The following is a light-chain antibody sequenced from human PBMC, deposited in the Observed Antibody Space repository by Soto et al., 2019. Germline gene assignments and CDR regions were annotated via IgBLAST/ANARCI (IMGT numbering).Light chain of an antibody. J-gene: IGKJ2*01. CDR1: QGIRND. V-gene: IGKV1-6*01. CDR3: LQVYNYPYT. Sequence: AIQMTQSPSSLSASVGDRVSITCRASQGIRNDLGWYQQKPGKAPKLLIYSASSLQSGVPSRFSGSESGTDFTLTISSLQPEDFATYYCLQVYNYPYTFGQGTKLEIK. CDR2: SAS.